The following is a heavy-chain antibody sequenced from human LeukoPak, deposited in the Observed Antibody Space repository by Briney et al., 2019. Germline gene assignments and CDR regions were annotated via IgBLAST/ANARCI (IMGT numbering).Heavy chain of an antibody. Sequence: AGGSLRLSCAASGFTFSSYAMSWVRQAPGKGLEWVSAISGSGGSTYYADSVKGRFTISRDNSKNTLYLQMNSLRAEDTAVYYCAKAESGSYGFDYWGQGTLVTVSS. J-gene: IGHJ4*02. CDR3: AKAESGSYGFDY. CDR2: ISGSGGST. V-gene: IGHV3-23*01. D-gene: IGHD1-26*01. CDR1: GFTFSSYA.